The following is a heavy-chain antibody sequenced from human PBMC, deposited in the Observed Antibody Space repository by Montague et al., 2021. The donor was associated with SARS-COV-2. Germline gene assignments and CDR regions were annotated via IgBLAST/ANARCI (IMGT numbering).Heavy chain of an antibody. CDR3: ARDMRMVANVVVVVDAVVDGFDI. V-gene: IGHV4-34*01. CDR1: GGSFNDYY. J-gene: IGHJ3*02. D-gene: IGHD2-15*01. Sequence: SETLSLTCAVYGGSFNDYYWTWIRQPPGKGLEWIGEINHSGSSNYNPSLKNRVSISVDTSRNQFSLKLSSVTAADTAVYYCARDMRMVANVVVVVDAVVDGFDIWGQGTMVTVSS. CDR2: INHSGSS.